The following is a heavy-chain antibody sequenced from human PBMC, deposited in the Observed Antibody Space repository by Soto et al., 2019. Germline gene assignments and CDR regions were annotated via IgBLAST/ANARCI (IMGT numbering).Heavy chain of an antibody. J-gene: IGHJ6*02. D-gene: IGHD3-10*01. CDR2: IWYDGSNK. V-gene: IGHV3-33*01. CDR1: GFTFSSYG. CDR3: ARAAGLGVNYYYYGMDV. Sequence: PGGALRLSCAASGFTFSSYGMHWVRQAPGKGLEWVAVIWYDGSNKYYADSVKGRFTISRDNSKNTLYLQMNSLRAEDTAVYYCARAAGLGVNYYYYGMDVWGQGTTVNVSS.